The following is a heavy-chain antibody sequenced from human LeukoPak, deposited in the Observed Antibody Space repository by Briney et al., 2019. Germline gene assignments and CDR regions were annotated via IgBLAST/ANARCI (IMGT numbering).Heavy chain of an antibody. V-gene: IGHV3-21*01. D-gene: IGHD6-6*01. CDR1: GFTLSTYS. CDR3: ARGGIAGRPVYYYYMDV. J-gene: IGHJ6*03. CDR2: ISAVSTYI. Sequence: GGSLRLSCAASGFTLSTYSMNWVRQAPGKGLEWVSSISAVSTYIYYADSVKGRFTISRDNVEKAAYLELSGLTAHDTAIYYCARGGIAGRPVYYYYMDVWGKGTTVTVSS.